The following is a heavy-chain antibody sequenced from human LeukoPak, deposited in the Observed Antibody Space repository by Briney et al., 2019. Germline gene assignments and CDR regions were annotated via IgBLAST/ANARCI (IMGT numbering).Heavy chain of an antibody. CDR3: ARILLCSGGSCPSVGVDY. D-gene: IGHD2-15*01. J-gene: IGHJ4*02. V-gene: IGHV1-2*06. CDR2: INPNSGGT. CDR1: GYTFTGYY. Sequence: ASVKVSRKASGYTFTGYYMHWVRQAPGQGLEWMGRINPNSGGTNYAQKFQGRVTMTRDTSISTAYMDLSRLRSDDTAVYYCARILLCSGGSCPSVGVDYWGQGTLVTVSS.